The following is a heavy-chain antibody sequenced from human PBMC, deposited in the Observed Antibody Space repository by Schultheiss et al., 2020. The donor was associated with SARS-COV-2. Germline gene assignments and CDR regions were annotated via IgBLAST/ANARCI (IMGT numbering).Heavy chain of an antibody. CDR2: IIPIFGTA. V-gene: IGHV1-46*01. J-gene: IGHJ6*02. Sequence: ASVKVSCKASGYTFTNYYLHWVRQAPGQGLEWMGGIIPIFGTANYAQKFQGRVTMTRDTSTSTVYMELSSLRSEDTAVYYCASTGTTFLGISVYYYGMDVWGQGTTVTVSS. D-gene: IGHD1-7*01. CDR3: ASTGTTFLGISVYYYGMDV. CDR1: GYTFTNYY.